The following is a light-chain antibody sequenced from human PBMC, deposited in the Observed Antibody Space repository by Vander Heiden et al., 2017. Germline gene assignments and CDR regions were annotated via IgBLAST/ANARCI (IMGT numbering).Light chain of an antibody. V-gene: IGKV3-11*01. Sequence: ELVLTPSPATLSLSPWERATLSCRASQSVNIFLAWYQQKPGQAPRLLISNASNRATGIPARFSGSGSGTDFTLTISSLDPEDFAVYYCQQRSNWPITFGQGTRLEIK. J-gene: IGKJ5*01. CDR2: NAS. CDR1: QSVNIF. CDR3: QQRSNWPIT.